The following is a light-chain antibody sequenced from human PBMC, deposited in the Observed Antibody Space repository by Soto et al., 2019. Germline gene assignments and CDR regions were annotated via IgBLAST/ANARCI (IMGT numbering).Light chain of an antibody. CDR1: QSVSSY. J-gene: IGKJ5*01. CDR2: DAS. Sequence: EIVLTQSPATLSLSPGERATLSCRASQSVSSYLAWYQQKPGQAPRLLIYDASNRATGIPARFSGSGSGTDFTLTIRRLEPEDFAVYYCQQRSNWPTFGQGTRLEIK. V-gene: IGKV3-11*01. CDR3: QQRSNWPT.